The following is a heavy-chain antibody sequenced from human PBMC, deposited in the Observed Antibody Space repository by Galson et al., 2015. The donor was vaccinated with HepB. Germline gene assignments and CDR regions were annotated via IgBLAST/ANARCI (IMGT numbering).Heavy chain of an antibody. Sequence: SLRLSCAASGFTFTSYWMSWVRQAPGKGLEWVANIKQDGSEKYYVDSVKGRFTISRDNAKNSLYLQMNSLRAEDTAVYYCAREGDLWFRGLHGPHYYGMDVWGHGTTVTVSS. D-gene: IGHD3-10*01. V-gene: IGHV3-7*03. CDR3: AREGDLWFRGLHGPHYYGMDV. CDR1: GFTFTSYW. J-gene: IGHJ6*02. CDR2: IKQDGSEK.